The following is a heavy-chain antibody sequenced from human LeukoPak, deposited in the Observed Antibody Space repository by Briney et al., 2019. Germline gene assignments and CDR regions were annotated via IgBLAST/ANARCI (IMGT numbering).Heavy chain of an antibody. V-gene: IGHV3-64*04. CDR2: ISPNGGST. J-gene: IGHJ4*02. CDR3: AKDLSKTFLEWLSPSYYFDY. D-gene: IGHD3-3*02. CDR1: GFIFSSYA. Sequence: GGSLRLSCSASGFIFSSYAMHWVRQAPGKGLEYVSAISPNGGSTYYADSVKGRFTISRDNSKNTLYLQMNSLRAEDTAVYYCAKDLSKTFLEWLSPSYYFDYWGQGTLVTVSS.